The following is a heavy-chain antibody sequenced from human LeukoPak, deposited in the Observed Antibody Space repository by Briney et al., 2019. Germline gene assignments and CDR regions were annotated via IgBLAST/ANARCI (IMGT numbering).Heavy chain of an antibody. V-gene: IGHV3-21*01. Sequence: PGGSLRLSCAASGFTFSNYAMNWVRQAPGKGLEWVSSISGSSSYIYYADSVKGRFTISRDNVKNSLYLQMNSLRAEDTAVYYCARRGYYDSSGYDYWGQGTLVTVSS. CDR2: ISGSSSYI. CDR3: ARRGYYDSSGYDY. D-gene: IGHD3-22*01. J-gene: IGHJ4*02. CDR1: GFTFSNYA.